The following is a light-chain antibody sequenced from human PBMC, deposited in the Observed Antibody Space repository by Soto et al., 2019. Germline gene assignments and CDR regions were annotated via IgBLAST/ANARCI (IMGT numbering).Light chain of an antibody. Sequence: EMVLTQSPGTLCLSPGERATLSCRTIQSVRSSHLAWYQQKPGQPPRLLIYGASNRATGIPDRFSGSGSGTDFTLTISSLEPEDFAVYYCQQRSNWLSITFGQGTRLEI. J-gene: IGKJ5*01. CDR2: GAS. CDR1: QSVRSSH. V-gene: IGKV3D-20*02. CDR3: QQRSNWLSIT.